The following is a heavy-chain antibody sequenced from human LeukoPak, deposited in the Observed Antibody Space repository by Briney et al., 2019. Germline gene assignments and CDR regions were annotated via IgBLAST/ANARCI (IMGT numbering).Heavy chain of an antibody. Sequence: GGSLRLSCAASGFTFSSYGMSWVRQAPGKGLEWVSAISGSGGSTYYADSVKGRFTISRDNSKNTLYLQMNSLRAEDTAVYYCAKVYYYDSSSRKYYYYYYMDVWGKGTTVTISS. CDR3: AKVYYYDSSSRKYYYYYYMDV. D-gene: IGHD3-22*01. J-gene: IGHJ6*03. V-gene: IGHV3-23*01. CDR2: ISGSGGST. CDR1: GFTFSSYG.